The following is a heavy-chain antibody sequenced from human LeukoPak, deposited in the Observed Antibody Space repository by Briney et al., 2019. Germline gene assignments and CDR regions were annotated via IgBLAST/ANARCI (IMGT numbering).Heavy chain of an antibody. CDR1: GYTFTSYY. D-gene: IGHD6-13*01. V-gene: IGHV1-46*01. J-gene: IGHJ4*02. CDR3: ARVATYSSSWSPFDY. CDR2: INPSGGST. Sequence: ASVKVSCKASGYTFTSYYMHWARQAPGQGLEWMGIINPSGGSTSYAQKFQGRVTMTRDTSTSTVYMELSSLRSEDTAVYYCARVATYSSSWSPFDYWGQGTLVTVFS.